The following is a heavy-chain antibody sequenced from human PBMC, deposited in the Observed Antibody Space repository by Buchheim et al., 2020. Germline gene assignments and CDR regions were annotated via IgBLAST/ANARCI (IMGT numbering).Heavy chain of an antibody. D-gene: IGHD2-21*02. V-gene: IGHV1-8*01. CDR2: INANSGIT. CDR3: ARGRRYGDYDTPPDY. CDR1: GYTFRNYD. J-gene: IGHJ4*02. Sequence: QVQLVQSGAEVKKPGASVKVSCEATGYTFRNYDINWVRQATGQGLEWMGWINANSGITDYAQKFQGRVTMTRNISTSTAYMELSSLRSEDTAVYYCARGRRYGDYDTPPDYWGQGTL.